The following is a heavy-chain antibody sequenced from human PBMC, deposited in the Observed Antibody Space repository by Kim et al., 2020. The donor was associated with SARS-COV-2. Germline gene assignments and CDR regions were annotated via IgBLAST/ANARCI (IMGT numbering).Heavy chain of an antibody. CDR1: GYIFLNYG. CDR3: ARERSLNYYDSSGLSKSFDC. Sequence: ASVKVSCKASGYIFLNYGVTWVRQAPGQGLEWMGWTSANNGETYYSQKFQGRVTMTTDTSTATAYMELTSLRSDDTAVYFCARERSLNYYDSSGLSKSFDCWGQGTLVTVSS. J-gene: IGHJ4*02. V-gene: IGHV1-18*04. D-gene: IGHD3-22*01. CDR2: TSANNGET.